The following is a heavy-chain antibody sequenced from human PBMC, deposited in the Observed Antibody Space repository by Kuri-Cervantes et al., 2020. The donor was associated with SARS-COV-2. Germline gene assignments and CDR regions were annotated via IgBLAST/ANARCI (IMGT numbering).Heavy chain of an antibody. J-gene: IGHJ5*02. CDR2: VNHNGGA. CDR1: GESFSRYY. V-gene: IGHV4-34*01. Sequence: SQTLSLTCAFYGESFSRYYWNCIRQSPGKGLEWIGEVNHNGGAKYNPSLRSRVTISVDPSKAQFSLNLISVTAADTAVYYCARLGGYRSGYNLFDPWGQGTLVTVSS. D-gene: IGHD5-18*01. CDR3: ARLGGYRSGYNLFDP.